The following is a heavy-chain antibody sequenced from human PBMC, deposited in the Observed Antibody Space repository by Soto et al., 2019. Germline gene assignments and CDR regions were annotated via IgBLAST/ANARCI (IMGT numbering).Heavy chain of an antibody. CDR3: ARHLITIFGVVILNWFDP. J-gene: IGHJ5*02. V-gene: IGHV4-39*01. D-gene: IGHD3-3*01. CDR1: GGSISSSSYY. Sequence: PSETLSLTCTVSGGSISSSSYYWGWIRQPPGKGLEWIGSIYYSGSTYYNPSLKSRVTISVDTSKNQFSLKLSSVTAADTAVYYCARHLITIFGVVILNWFDPWGQGTLVTVSS. CDR2: IYYSGST.